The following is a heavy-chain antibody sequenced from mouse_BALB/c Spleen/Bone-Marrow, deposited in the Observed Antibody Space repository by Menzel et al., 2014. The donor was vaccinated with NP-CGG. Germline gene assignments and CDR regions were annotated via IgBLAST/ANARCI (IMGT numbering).Heavy chain of an antibody. D-gene: IGHD1-1*01. CDR1: GFTFSSYA. J-gene: IGHJ1*01. Sequence: EVQLQQSGGGLVKPGESLKLSCAASGFTFSSYAMSWVRQTPEKRLEWVASITSGGSTYYPDSVKGRFTISRDNARNILYLQMSSPRSEDTAIYYCARGLLLRADWYFDVWGAGTTVTVSS. CDR3: ARGLLLRADWYFDV. V-gene: IGHV5-6-5*01. CDR2: ITSGGST.